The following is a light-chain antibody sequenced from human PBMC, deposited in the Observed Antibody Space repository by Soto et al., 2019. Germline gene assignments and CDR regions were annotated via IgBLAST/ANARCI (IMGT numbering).Light chain of an antibody. CDR3: SSYTTSSTYV. J-gene: IGLJ1*01. Sequence: QSVLTQPASVSGSPGQSITISCTGTSSDIGRYDYVSWHQQHPGKAPKLIIHGVTHRPSGVSIRFAGSKSANTASLTIPGLQAEDEAYYFCSSYTTSSTYVFGSGTKVTVL. V-gene: IGLV2-14*01. CDR2: GVT. CDR1: SSDIGRYDY.